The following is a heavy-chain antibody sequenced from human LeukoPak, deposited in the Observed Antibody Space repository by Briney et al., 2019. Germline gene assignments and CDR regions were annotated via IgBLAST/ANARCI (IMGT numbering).Heavy chain of an antibody. CDR1: GFTFTGNG. J-gene: IGHJ4*02. CDR3: ARDSHDYCDY. V-gene: IGHV1-18*01. Sequence: ASVKVSCKTSGFTFTGNGVSWVRQAPGQGLEWMGWINAYNGKTNYPQKFQDRVTMTTDTSTSTAYLELRNLRSDDTAVYYCARDSHDYCDYWGQGTLVTVSS. CDR2: INAYNGKT.